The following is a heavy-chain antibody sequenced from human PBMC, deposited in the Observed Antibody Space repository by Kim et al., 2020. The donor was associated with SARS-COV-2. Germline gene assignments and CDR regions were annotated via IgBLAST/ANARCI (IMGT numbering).Heavy chain of an antibody. J-gene: IGHJ4*02. CDR2: IYYSGST. V-gene: IGHV4-59*01. D-gene: IGHD6-13*01. CDR3: AREAGISGIIDY. CDR1: GGSISSYY. Sequence: SETLSLTCTVSGGSISSYYWSWIRQPPGKGLEWIGYIYYSGSTNYNPSLKSRVTISVDTSKNQFSLKLSSVTAADTAVYYCAREAGISGIIDYWGQGTLVTVSS.